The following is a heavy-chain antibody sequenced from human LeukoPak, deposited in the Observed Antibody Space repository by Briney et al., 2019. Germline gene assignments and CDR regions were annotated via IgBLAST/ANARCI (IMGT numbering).Heavy chain of an antibody. CDR1: GFTFSSYA. CDR3: ASPHHDILTGPLMDV. J-gene: IGHJ6*04. D-gene: IGHD3-9*01. CDR2: ISGSGGST. V-gene: IGHV3-23*01. Sequence: GGSLRLSCAASGFTFSSYAMSWVRQAPGKGLEWVSAISGSGGSTYYADSVKGRFTISRDNSKNKLYLQMNSLRAEDTAVYYCASPHHDILTGPLMDVWGKGTTVTVSS.